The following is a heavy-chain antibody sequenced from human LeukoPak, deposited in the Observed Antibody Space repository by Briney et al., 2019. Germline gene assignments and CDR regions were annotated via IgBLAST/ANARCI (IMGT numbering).Heavy chain of an antibody. CDR3: ARVGSHLWDY. J-gene: IGHJ4*02. CDR2: IHNSATT. D-gene: IGHD6-13*01. V-gene: IGHV4-59*01. CDR1: GGSLSSYF. Sequence: SETLSLTCTVSGGSLSSYFWSWIRQPPGKGLEWIGYIHNSATTNCNPSLKSRVTISLDTAKNQFSLKLSSVTAADTAVYYCARVGSHLWDYWGQGTLVTVSS.